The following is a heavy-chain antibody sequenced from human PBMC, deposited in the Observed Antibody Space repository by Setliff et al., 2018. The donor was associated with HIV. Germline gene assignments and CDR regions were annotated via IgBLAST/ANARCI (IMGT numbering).Heavy chain of an antibody. V-gene: IGHV4-61*09. CDR3: ARAGARSGWRPPDRFDY. CDR2: IYTSGST. CDR1: GGSISSGSYY. D-gene: IGHD6-19*01. J-gene: IGHJ4*02. Sequence: PSETLSLTCTVSGGSISSGSYYWSWIRQPAGKGLEWIGHIYTSGSTNYNPSLKSRVTISVDTSKNQFSLKLSSVTAADTAVYYCARAGARSGWRPPDRFDYWGQGTLVTVSS.